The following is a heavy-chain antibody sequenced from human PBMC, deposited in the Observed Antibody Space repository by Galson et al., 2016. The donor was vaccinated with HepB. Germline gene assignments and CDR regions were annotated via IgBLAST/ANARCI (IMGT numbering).Heavy chain of an antibody. CDR1: GYSFKNYY. J-gene: IGHJ4*02. Sequence: SVKVSCKASGYSFKNYYMHWVRQAPGQGLEWMGIINPSGGTTTYAQKFQGRLTMTRDTPTSTIYMDLSSLRSEDTAVYFCARTPRPAYFEWYFDSWGQGTLVTVSS. CDR3: ARTPRPAYFEWYFDS. V-gene: IGHV1-46*02. CDR2: INPSGGTT. D-gene: IGHD3-3*02.